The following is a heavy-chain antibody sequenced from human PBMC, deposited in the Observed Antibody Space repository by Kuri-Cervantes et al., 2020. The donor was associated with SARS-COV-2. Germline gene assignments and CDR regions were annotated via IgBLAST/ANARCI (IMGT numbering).Heavy chain of an antibody. J-gene: IGHJ4*02. CDR3: ARPESDETVSAFDY. CDR1: GYSFTSYW. D-gene: IGHD3-10*01. V-gene: IGHV5-10-1*01. Sequence: GESLKISCKGSGYSFTSYWIGWVRQMPGKGLEWMGRIDPSDSYTNYSPSFQGHVTISADKSISTAYLQWSSLKASDTAMYYCARPESDETVSAFDYWGQGTLVTVSS. CDR2: IDPSDSYT.